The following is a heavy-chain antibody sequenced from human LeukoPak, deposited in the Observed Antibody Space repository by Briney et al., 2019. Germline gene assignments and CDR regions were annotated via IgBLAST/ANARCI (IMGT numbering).Heavy chain of an antibody. V-gene: IGHV4-59*01. CDR2: IYYSGIT. Sequence: SETLSLTCTVSGGSLSSYYWSLVRQPPGKGLEWIGFIYYSGITDYNPSLTSRVTISVDTSKNQFSLKLTPVTAADTAVYYCARLRALSYYDSSGNMYYFEYWGQGTLVTVSS. CDR3: ARLRALSYYDSSGNMYYFEY. J-gene: IGHJ4*02. D-gene: IGHD3-22*01. CDR1: GGSLSSYY.